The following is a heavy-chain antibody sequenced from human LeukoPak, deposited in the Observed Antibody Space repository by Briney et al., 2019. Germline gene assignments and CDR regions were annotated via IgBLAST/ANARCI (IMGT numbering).Heavy chain of an antibody. D-gene: IGHD2-2*01. Sequence: SETLSLTCAVYGGSFSGYYWSWIRQPPGKGLEWIGEINHSGSTNYNPSLKSRVTISVDTSKNQFSLKLSSVTAADTAVYYCARGLGDIVVVPAAIGYYFDYWGQGTLVTVSS. CDR1: GGSFSGYY. J-gene: IGHJ4*02. V-gene: IGHV4-34*01. CDR2: INHSGST. CDR3: ARGLGDIVVVPAAIGYYFDY.